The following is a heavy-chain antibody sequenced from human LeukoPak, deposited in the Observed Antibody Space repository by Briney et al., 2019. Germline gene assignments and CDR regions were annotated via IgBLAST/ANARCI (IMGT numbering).Heavy chain of an antibody. CDR1: GGSISSSNW. Sequence: SETLSLTSAVSGGSISSSNWWSWVRQPPGKGLEWIGEIYHSGSTNYNPSLKSRVTISVDKSKNQFSLKLSSVTAADTAVYYCARDVPSGYAHNWYFDLWGRGTLVTVSS. D-gene: IGHD5-12*01. V-gene: IGHV4-4*02. CDR3: ARDVPSGYAHNWYFDL. CDR2: IYHSGST. J-gene: IGHJ2*01.